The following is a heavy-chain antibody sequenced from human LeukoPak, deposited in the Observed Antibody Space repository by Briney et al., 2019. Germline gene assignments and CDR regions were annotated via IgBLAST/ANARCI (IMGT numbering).Heavy chain of an antibody. Sequence: SETLSLTCAVYGGSFSGYYWSWIRQPPGKGLEWIGEINHSGSTNYNPSLKSRVTILVDTSKNQFSLKLSSVTAADTAVYYCARGYEDIVVVPAATRGYYFDYWGQGTLVTVSS. CDR3: ARGYEDIVVVPAATRGYYFDY. J-gene: IGHJ4*02. D-gene: IGHD2-2*01. CDR1: GGSFSGYY. V-gene: IGHV4-34*01. CDR2: INHSGST.